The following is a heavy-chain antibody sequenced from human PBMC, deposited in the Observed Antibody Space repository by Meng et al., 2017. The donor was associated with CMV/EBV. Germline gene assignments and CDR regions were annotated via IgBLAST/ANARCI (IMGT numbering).Heavy chain of an antibody. CDR2: IDPSSGGT. CDR3: ASGGDITFGVVIMSHYYYYGMDV. V-gene: IGHV1-2*02. Sequence: ASVKVSCKASGFTFTGYYIHWVRQAPGQGLEWMGWIDPSSGGTNYAQRFQGRVTMTRDTSISTAYMELTRLRSDDTAVYYCASGGDITFGVVIMSHYYYYGMDVWGQGTTVTVSS. D-gene: IGHD3-3*01. J-gene: IGHJ6*02. CDR1: GFTFTGYY.